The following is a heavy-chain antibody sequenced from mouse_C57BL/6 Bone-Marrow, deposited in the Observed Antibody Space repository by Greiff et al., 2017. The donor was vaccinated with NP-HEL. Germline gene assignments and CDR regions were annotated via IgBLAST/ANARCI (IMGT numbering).Heavy chain of an antibody. V-gene: IGHV5-12*01. CDR1: GFTFSDYY. CDR2: ISNGGGST. CDR3: ARLYNNYLTFDY. J-gene: IGHJ2*01. D-gene: IGHD2-5*01. Sequence: EVKLVESGGGLVQPGGSLKLSCAASGFTFSDYYMYWVRQTPEKRLEWVAYISNGGGSTYYPDTVKGRFTISRDNAKNTLYLQMSRLKSEDTAMYYCARLYNNYLTFDYWGQGTTLTVSS.